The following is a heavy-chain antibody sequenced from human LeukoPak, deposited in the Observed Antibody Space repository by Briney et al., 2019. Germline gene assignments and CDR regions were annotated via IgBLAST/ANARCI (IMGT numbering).Heavy chain of an antibody. Sequence: PSETLSLTCTVSGGSISSGGYYWSWIRQHPGKGLEWIGYIYYSGSTYYNPSLKSRVTISVDTSKNQFSLKLSSVTAADTAVYYCARDKGPCSMNRSGDYWGQGTLVTVSS. D-gene: IGHD3-10*01. CDR3: ARDKGPCSMNRSGDY. V-gene: IGHV4-31*03. CDR2: IYYSGST. J-gene: IGHJ4*02. CDR1: GGSISSGGYY.